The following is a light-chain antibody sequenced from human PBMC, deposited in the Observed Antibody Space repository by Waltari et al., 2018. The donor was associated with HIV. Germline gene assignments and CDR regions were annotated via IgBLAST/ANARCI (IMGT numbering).Light chain of an antibody. J-gene: IGLJ2*01. CDR3: SSYAGSNNRV. CDR2: EVN. Sequence: QSALTQPPSASGSPGQSATISCTGTSSDGGGYNYVSWYQQHPGKAPKLMIYEVNKRPSGVPDRFSGSKSGNTASLTVSGLQAEDEADYYCSSYAGSNNRVFGGGTKLTVL. CDR1: SSDGGGYNY. V-gene: IGLV2-8*01.